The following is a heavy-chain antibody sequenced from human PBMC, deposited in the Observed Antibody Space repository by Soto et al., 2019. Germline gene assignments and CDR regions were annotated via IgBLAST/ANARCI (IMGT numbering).Heavy chain of an antibody. CDR2: IKQDGSEK. CDR3: ARDHMQQLVFDYYYGMDV. J-gene: IGHJ6*02. CDR1: GFTFSSYW. Sequence: GGSLRLSCAASGFTFSSYWMSWVRQAPGKGLEWVANIKQDGSEKYYVDSVKGRFTISRDNAKNSLYLQMNSLRAEDTAVYYCARDHMQQLVFDYYYGMDVWGQGTTVTVSS. D-gene: IGHD6-13*01. V-gene: IGHV3-7*01.